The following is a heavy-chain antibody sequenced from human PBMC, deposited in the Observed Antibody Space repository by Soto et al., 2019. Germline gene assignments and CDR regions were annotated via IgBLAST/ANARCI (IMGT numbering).Heavy chain of an antibody. D-gene: IGHD4-17*01. J-gene: IGHJ4*02. CDR1: GFTFDDYA. CDR2: ISWNSGNV. V-gene: IGHV3-9*01. CDR3: AKGASTTVFAFNDY. Sequence: EVQLVESGGGLVQPGRSLRLSCAASGFTFDDYAMHWVRQGPGKGLEWVSSISWNSGNVGYADSVQGRFTISRDNAKNSLYLQMNSLRGEDTALYYCAKGASTTVFAFNDYWGQGTLVTVSS.